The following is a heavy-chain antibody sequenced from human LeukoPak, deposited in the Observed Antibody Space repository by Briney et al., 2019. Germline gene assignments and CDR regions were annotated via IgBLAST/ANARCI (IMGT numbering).Heavy chain of an antibody. CDR2: INPNSGGT. CDR1: GYTFTGYY. V-gene: IGHV1-2*02. D-gene: IGHD3-3*01. Sequence: GASVKVSCKASGYTFTGYYMHWVRQAPGQGLEWMGWINPNSGGTNYAQKFQGRVTMTRDTSISTAYMELSRLRSDDTAVYYCARSTYYDFWSGYYTGEFRFDYWGQGTLVTVSS. J-gene: IGHJ4*02. CDR3: ARSTYYDFWSGYYTGEFRFDY.